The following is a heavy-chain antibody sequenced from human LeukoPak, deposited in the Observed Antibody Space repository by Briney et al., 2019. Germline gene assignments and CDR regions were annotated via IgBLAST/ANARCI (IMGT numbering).Heavy chain of an antibody. J-gene: IGHJ4*02. CDR3: AKEFYDSSGYYYVH. V-gene: IGHV3-23*01. CDR1: GFTFSSYA. CDR2: ISGSGGST. D-gene: IGHD3-22*01. Sequence: PGGSLRLSCAASGFTFSSYAMSWVRQAPGKGLEWVSSISGSGGSTYYADSVKGRFTISRDNSKNTLYLQMNSLRAEDTAVYYCAKEFYDSSGYYYVHWGQGTLVTVSS.